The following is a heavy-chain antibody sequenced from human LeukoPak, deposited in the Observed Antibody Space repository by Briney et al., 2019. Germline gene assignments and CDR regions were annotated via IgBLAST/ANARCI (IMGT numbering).Heavy chain of an antibody. J-gene: IGHJ5*02. V-gene: IGHV4-39*07. D-gene: IGHD3-10*01. CDR2: IYYSGRT. Sequence: MSSETLSLTCTVSGGSISSSPYYWGWIRQPPGKGLEWIGSIYYSGRTYYNPSLKSRVTISVDTSKNQFSLRLSSVTAADTAVYYCARDGMVRGVQPTNWFDPWGQGTLVTVSS. CDR3: ARDGMVRGVQPTNWFDP. CDR1: GGSISSSPYY.